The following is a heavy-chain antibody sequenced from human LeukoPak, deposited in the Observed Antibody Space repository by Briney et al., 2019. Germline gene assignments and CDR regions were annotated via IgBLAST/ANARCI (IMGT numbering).Heavy chain of an antibody. CDR1: SGSISSYY. Sequence: SETLSLTCTVSSGSISSYYWGWVRQSPGKGLEWIGSIYHSGSTYYNPSLQSRVTISIDTSKNQFSLKLSSVTAADTAVYYCARLRVQNYGGNWGFDYWGQGTLVTVSS. D-gene: IGHD4-23*01. CDR3: ARLRVQNYGGNWGFDY. V-gene: IGHV4-38-2*02. CDR2: IYHSGST. J-gene: IGHJ4*02.